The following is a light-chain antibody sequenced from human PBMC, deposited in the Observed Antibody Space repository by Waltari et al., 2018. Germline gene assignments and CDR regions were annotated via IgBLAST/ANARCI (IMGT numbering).Light chain of an antibody. Sequence: DIQMTQSPSTLSASVGDRVTITCRASQSISSWLAWYQQKPGKAPKLLIYDASSLESGVPSRFSGSGSGTEFTLTISSLQAEDVAVYYCQQYYSPPFTFGPGTKVDIK. J-gene: IGKJ3*01. CDR1: QSISSW. V-gene: IGKV1-5*01. CDR3: QQYYSPPFT. CDR2: DAS.